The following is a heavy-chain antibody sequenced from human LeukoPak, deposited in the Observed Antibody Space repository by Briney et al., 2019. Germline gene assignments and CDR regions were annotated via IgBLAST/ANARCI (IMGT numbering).Heavy chain of an antibody. CDR3: ARDAADSSGYPEYFDY. D-gene: IGHD3-22*01. CDR2: INPSGGST. V-gene: IGHV1-46*01. Sequence: ASVKVSCEASGYTFTSYYMHWVRQAPGQGPEWMGIINPSGGSTSYAQKFQGRVTMTRDTSTSTVYMELSSLRSEDTAVYYCARDAADSSGYPEYFDYWGQGTLVTVSS. J-gene: IGHJ4*02. CDR1: GYTFTSYY.